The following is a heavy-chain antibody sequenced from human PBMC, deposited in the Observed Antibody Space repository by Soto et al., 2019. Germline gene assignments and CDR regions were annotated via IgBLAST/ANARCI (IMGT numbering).Heavy chain of an antibody. CDR1: GGSFSGYY. CDR3: ARSTTVTTQKRGSYFDY. J-gene: IGHJ4*02. CDR2: INHSGST. D-gene: IGHD4-17*01. V-gene: IGHV4-34*01. Sequence: SETLSLTCAVYGGSFSGYYWSWIRQPPGKGLEWIGEINHSGSTNYNPSLKSRVTISVDTSKNQFSLKLSSVTAADTAVYYCARSTTVTTQKRGSYFDYWGQGTLVTVSS.